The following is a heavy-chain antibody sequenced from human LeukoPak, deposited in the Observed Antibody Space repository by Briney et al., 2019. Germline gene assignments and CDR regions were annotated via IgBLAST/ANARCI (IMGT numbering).Heavy chain of an antibody. CDR3: AKDGSSGRSRMGSGIWYFDY. J-gene: IGHJ4*02. D-gene: IGHD6-19*01. CDR1: GFTFSSYG. Sequence: GGSLRLSCAASGFTFSSYGMHWVRQAPGKGLEWVAVISYDGSNKYYADSVKGRFTISRDNSKNTLYLQMNSLRAEDTAVYYCAKDGSSGRSRMGSGIWYFDYWGQGTLVTVSS. CDR2: ISYDGSNK. V-gene: IGHV3-30*18.